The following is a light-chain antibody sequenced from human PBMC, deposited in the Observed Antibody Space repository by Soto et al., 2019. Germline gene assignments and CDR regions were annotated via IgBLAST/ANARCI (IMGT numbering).Light chain of an antibody. J-gene: IGLJ3*02. CDR3: CSYAGNNTWV. CDR2: EGR. V-gene: IGLV2-23*01. Sequence: QSALTQPASVSGPPGQSITISCTGTRSDVGSYNLVSWYQHRPGKAPTFMICEGRKRPSGLSARFFVSKSGNTASLTISGLRAEDEADYYCCSYAGNNTWVFGGGTQLTVL. CDR1: RSDVGSYNL.